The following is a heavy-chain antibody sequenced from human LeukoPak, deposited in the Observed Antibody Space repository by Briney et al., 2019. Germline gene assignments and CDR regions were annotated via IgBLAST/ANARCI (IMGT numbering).Heavy chain of an antibody. V-gene: IGHV4-38-2*02. J-gene: IGHJ4*02. Sequence: SETLSLTCTVSGYSISSGYYWAWIRQPPGKGLEWIGSIYHSGSTYYNSSLKSRVTISVDTSKNQFSLKLSSVTAADTAVYYCAAEGVGTEYHDYWGQGTLVTVSS. CDR2: IYHSGST. CDR3: AAEGVGTEYHDY. D-gene: IGHD1-26*01. CDR1: GYSISSGYY.